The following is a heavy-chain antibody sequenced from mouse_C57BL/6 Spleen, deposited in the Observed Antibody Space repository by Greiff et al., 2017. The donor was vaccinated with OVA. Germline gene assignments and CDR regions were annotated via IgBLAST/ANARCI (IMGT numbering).Heavy chain of an antibody. CDR1: GFSLTSYG. J-gene: IGHJ2*01. D-gene: IGHD2-4*01. CDR2: IWRGGST. Sequence: QVHVKQSGPGLVQPSQSLSITCTVSGFSLTSYGVHWVRQSPGKGLEWLGVIWRGGSTDYNAAFMSRLSITKDNSKSQVFFKMNSLQADDTAIYYCAKNYDYDKGVDYWGQGTTLTVSS. V-gene: IGHV2-5*01. CDR3: AKNYDYDKGVDY.